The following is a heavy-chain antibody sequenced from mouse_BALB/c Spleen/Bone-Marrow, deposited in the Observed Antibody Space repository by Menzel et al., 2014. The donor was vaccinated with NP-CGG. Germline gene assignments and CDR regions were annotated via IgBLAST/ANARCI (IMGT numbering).Heavy chain of an antibody. CDR3: ARRGWFYAMDY. CDR2: ISNGGGST. J-gene: IGHJ4*01. V-gene: IGHV5-12*02. CDR1: GFTFGDYY. Sequence: EVKLMESGGGLVQPGGSLKLSCATSGFTFGDYYMYWVRQTPEKRLEWVAYISNGGGSTYYPDTVKGRFTISRDNAKNTLYLQMSRLKSEDTAMYYCARRGWFYAMDYWGQGTSVTVSS. D-gene: IGHD3-3*01.